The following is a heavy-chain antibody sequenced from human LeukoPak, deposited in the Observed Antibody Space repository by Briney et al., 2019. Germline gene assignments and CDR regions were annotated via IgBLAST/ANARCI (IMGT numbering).Heavy chain of an antibody. CDR2: INHSGST. Sequence: PSETLSLTCAVYSESFIGYYWSWIRQPPGKGLEWIGEINHSGSTNYNPSLKSRVTISVDTSKNQFSLKLSSVTAADTAVYYCARALDSSSRDDYWGQGTLVTVSS. V-gene: IGHV4-34*01. CDR1: SESFIGYY. D-gene: IGHD6-13*01. J-gene: IGHJ4*02. CDR3: ARALDSSSRDDY.